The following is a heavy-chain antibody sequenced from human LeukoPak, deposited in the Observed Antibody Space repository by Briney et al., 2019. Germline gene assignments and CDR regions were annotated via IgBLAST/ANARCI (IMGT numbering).Heavy chain of an antibody. CDR3: ARDRGGSYLQGYFLH. Sequence: GGSLRLSCAASGFTFSDYEMNWVRQAPGKGLEWVSYISSSGRTIYYADSVKGRFTISRDNAKNSLYLQMNSLRAEDTAVYYCARDRGGSYLQGYFLHWGQGSLVIVSS. J-gene: IGHJ1*01. CDR2: ISSSGRTI. CDR1: GFTFSDYE. V-gene: IGHV3-48*03. D-gene: IGHD1-26*01.